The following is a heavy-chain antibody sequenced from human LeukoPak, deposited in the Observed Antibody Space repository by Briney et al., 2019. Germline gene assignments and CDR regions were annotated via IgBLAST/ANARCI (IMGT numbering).Heavy chain of an antibody. CDR2: INQDGSEK. V-gene: IGHV3-7*01. J-gene: IGHJ4*02. CDR3: AGLEPYFDY. Sequence: GGSLRLSCAASGFTFRSYWMSWVRQAPGKGLEWVANINQDGSEKYYVDSVKGRFTISRDNAENTLYLQMISLRAEDTAVYYCAGLEPYFDYWGQGTLVTVSS. CDR1: GFTFRSYW. D-gene: IGHD1-1*01.